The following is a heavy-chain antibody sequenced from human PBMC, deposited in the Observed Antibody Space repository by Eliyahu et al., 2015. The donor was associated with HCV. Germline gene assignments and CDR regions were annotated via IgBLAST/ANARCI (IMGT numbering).Heavy chain of an antibody. J-gene: IGHJ6*02. Sequence: QVQLVQSGAEVKKPGASVKVSCKASGYTFXSYDINWVRQXTGQGLEWMGWMNPNSGNTGYAQKFQXRVTMTRNTSISTAYMELSSLRSEDTAVYYCARGPDYGDDYYYGMDVWGQGTTVTVSS. V-gene: IGHV1-8*01. CDR3: ARGPDYGDDYYYGMDV. CDR1: GYTFXSYD. CDR2: MNPNSGNT. D-gene: IGHD4-17*01.